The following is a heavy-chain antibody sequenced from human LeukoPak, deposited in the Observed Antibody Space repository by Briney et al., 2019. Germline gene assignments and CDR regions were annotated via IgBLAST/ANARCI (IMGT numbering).Heavy chain of an antibody. V-gene: IGHV3-7*01. D-gene: IGHD3-16*01. Sequence: GSLRLSCAAAGFTFRIFWMSWVRQAPGKGLEWVANIKRDGGEKHYVDSVKGRFTISRDNAENSVYLQMNSLRAEDTAVYQSAREDIVMACAALLTNYWGQGTLVTVSS. CDR3: AREDIVMACAALLTNY. CDR2: IKRDGGEK. J-gene: IGHJ4*02. CDR1: GFTFRIFW.